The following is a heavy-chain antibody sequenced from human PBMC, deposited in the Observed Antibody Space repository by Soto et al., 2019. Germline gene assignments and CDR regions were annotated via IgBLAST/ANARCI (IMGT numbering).Heavy chain of an antibody. CDR1: GFTFSDYY. V-gene: IGHV3-11*01. CDR3: ARDLRFLEWLPINWFDP. CDR2: ISSSGSTI. Sequence: GGSLRLSCAASGFTFSDYYMSWIRQAPGKGLEWVSYISSSGSTIYYADSVKGRFTISRDNAKNSLYLQMNSLRAEDTAVYYCARDLRFLEWLPINWFDPWGQGTLVTVSS. D-gene: IGHD3-3*01. J-gene: IGHJ5*02.